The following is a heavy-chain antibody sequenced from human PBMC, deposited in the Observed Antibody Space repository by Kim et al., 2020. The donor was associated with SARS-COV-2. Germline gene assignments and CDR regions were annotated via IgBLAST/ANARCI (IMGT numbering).Heavy chain of an antibody. CDR3: AARPDSGY. CDR2: GGST. J-gene: IGHJ4*02. V-gene: IGHV3-23*01. Sequence: GGSTYYADSVKSRFTISRDNSKNTLYLQMNSLRAEDTAVYYCAARPDSGYWGQGTLVTVSS. D-gene: IGHD6-6*01.